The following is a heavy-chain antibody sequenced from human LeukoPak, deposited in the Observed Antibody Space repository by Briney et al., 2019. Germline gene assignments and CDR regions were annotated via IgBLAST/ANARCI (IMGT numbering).Heavy chain of an antibody. Sequence: SQTLSLTCTVSDDSISSGDYYWSWIRQPAGKGLEWIGRISSSGSTNYNPSLKSRVTISVDTSKNQFSLKLSSVTAADTAVYYCARSPGGFGELSVFDYWGQGTLVTVSS. CDR1: DDSISSGDYY. V-gene: IGHV4-61*02. D-gene: IGHD3-10*01. J-gene: IGHJ4*02. CDR3: ARSPGGFGELSVFDY. CDR2: ISSSGST.